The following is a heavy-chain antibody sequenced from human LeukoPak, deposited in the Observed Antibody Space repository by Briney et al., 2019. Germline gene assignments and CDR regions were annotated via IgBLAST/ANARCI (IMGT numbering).Heavy chain of an antibody. Sequence: GGSLRLSCAGSGFIVSSKYMSWVRQAPGKGLEWVSVIYSGGSTYYAASVEGRFTISRDNSKNTVYLQMNNLRVDDTAVYYCARAGPIDYWGQGTLVTVSS. J-gene: IGHJ4*02. CDR3: ARAGPIDY. V-gene: IGHV3-53*01. CDR2: IYSGGST. CDR1: GFIVSSKY.